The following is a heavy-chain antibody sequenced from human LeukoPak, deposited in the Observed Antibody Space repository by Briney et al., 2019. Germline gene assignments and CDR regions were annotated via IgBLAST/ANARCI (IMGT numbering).Heavy chain of an antibody. CDR3: ARGSQGSENYHFYYYMDV. V-gene: IGHV1-18*01. J-gene: IGHJ6*03. CDR2: ISAYNGNT. CDR1: GYTFTSYG. D-gene: IGHD1-14*01. Sequence: ASVKVSCKASGYTFTSYGISWVRQAPGQGLEWMGWISAYNGNTNYAQKLQGRVTMTTDTSTSTAYMELRSLRSDDTAVYYCARGSQGSENYHFYYYMDVWGKGTTVTISS.